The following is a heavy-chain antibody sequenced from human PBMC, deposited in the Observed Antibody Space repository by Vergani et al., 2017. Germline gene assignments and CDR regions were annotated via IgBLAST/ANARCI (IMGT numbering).Heavy chain of an antibody. CDR3: ACPLGSDSYYYDQYGMDV. CDR1: GYSISGGYY. Sequence: QVQLQQWGAGMLKASETLSLTCAVSGYSISGGYYWSWIRQSPGKGLEWIGEINHSGSTNYNPSLKSRVTMSVDTSKNQFSLKVTSVTAADTAVYYCACPLGSDSYYYDQYGMDVWGQGTTVIVSS. V-gene: IGHV4-34*02. D-gene: IGHD1-26*01. CDR2: INHSGST. J-gene: IGHJ6*02.